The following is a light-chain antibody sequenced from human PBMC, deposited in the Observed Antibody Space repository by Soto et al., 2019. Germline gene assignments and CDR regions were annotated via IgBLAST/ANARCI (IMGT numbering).Light chain of an antibody. CDR2: DAS. CDR3: QQRSNWPPLYT. CDR1: QSVSSY. V-gene: IGKV3-11*01. Sequence: EIVLTQSPATLSSSPGERATLSCRASQSVSSYLAWYQQKPGQAPMLLIYDASNRATGIPARFSGSGSGTDFTLTISSLEPEDFGVYYCQQRSNWPPLYTFGQGTKLEIK. J-gene: IGKJ2*01.